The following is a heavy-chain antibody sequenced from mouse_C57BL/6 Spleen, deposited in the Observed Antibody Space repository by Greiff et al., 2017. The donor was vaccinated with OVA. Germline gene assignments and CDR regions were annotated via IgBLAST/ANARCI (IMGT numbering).Heavy chain of an antibody. D-gene: IGHD2-3*01. V-gene: IGHV1-81*01. CDR2: IYPRSGNT. CDR3: AKDEADGPYAMDY. J-gene: IGHJ4*01. Sequence: VKLVESGAELARPGASVKLSCKASGYTFTSYGISWVKQRTGQGLEWIGEIYPRSGNTYYNEKFKGKATLTADKSSSTAYMELRSLTSEDSAVYFCAKDEADGPYAMDYWGQGTSVTVSS. CDR1: GYTFTSYG.